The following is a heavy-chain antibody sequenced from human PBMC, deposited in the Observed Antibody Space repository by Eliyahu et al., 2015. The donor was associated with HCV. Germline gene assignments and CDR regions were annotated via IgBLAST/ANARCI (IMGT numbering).Heavy chain of an antibody. CDR3: ARDRPPGIVDAFDI. Sequence: EVQLVESGGGLVKPGGSLRLSCXASGFXFSXYSMNWVRQAPGKGLEWVSSISGSSGYIFNADSVKGRFTISRDNAKNSLYLQMNSLRAEDTAVYYCARDRPPGIVDAFDIWGQGTMVTVSS. J-gene: IGHJ3*02. CDR1: GFXFSXYS. D-gene: IGHD2/OR15-2a*01. CDR2: ISGSSGYI. V-gene: IGHV3-21*01.